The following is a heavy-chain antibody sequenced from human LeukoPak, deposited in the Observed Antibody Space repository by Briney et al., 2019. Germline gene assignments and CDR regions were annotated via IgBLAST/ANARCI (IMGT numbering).Heavy chain of an antibody. V-gene: IGHV4-39*01. CDR2: IYYSGST. CDR3: ARHFVPYSSGWYVTYYFDY. J-gene: IGHJ4*02. CDR1: GGSISSSSYY. Sequence: PSETLSLTCTVSGGSISSSSYYWGWIRQPPGKGLEWIGSIYYSGSTYYNPSLKSRVTISVDTSKNQFSLKLSSVTAADTAVYYCARHFVPYSSGWYVTYYFDYWGQGTLVTVSS. D-gene: IGHD6-19*01.